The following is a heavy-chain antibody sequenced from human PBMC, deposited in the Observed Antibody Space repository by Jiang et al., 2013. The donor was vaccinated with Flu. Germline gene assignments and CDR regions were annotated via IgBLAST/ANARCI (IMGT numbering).Heavy chain of an antibody. D-gene: IGHD2/OR15-2a*01. J-gene: IGHJ4*02. CDR3: ARIYASYYFDY. V-gene: IGHV3-33*05. Sequence: WVRQAPGKGLEWVAGISYDGREKYYGDSVKGRFTISRDNSKNTLYLQMNSLRAEDTAVYYCARIYASYYFDYWGQGTLVTVSS. CDR2: ISYDGREK.